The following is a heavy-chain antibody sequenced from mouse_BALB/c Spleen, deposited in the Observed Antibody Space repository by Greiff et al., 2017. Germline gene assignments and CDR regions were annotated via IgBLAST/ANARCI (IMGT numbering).Heavy chain of an antibody. D-gene: IGHD2-10*01. CDR1: GYTFTDYN. J-gene: IGHJ2*01. CDR2: IYPYNGGT. V-gene: IGHV1S29*02. CDR3: ASAYYGNHGDYFDY. Sequence: EVQLQQSGPELVKPGASVKISCKASGYTFTDYNMHWVKQSHGKSLEWIGYIYPYNGGTGYNQKFKSKATLTVDNSSSTAYMELRSLTSEDSAVYYCASAYYGNHGDYFDYWGQGTTLTVSS.